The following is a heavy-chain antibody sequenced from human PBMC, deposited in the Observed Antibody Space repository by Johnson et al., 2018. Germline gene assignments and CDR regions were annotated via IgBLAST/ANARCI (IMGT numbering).Heavy chain of an antibody. CDR2: QKEDGSET. CDR3: VREKRGNYYYCMDG. CDR1: GFTFNAYW. Sequence: EAQLLETGGGLVQPAGSLRLSCAASGFTFNAYWLSWVRQAPGKGPAWVANQKEDGSETYYVASVKGRLTISRDNTKRSLYLQKNNLRPEDTAVYSCVREKRGNYYYCMDGWGKATTFTVAS. J-gene: IGHJ6*03. V-gene: IGHV3-7*01. D-gene: IGHD5-24*01.